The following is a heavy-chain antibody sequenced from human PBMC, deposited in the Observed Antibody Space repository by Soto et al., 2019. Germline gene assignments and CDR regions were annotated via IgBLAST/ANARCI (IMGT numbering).Heavy chain of an antibody. J-gene: IGHJ4*02. Sequence: QVQLVESGGGVVQPGRSLRLSCAGSGFTFNTYGMHWVRQAPGKGLEWVAVMSYDGRKEYYVDSVKGRFTISRENSKNTLYPQMNSLREEDTAVYYCVKDPTAGGTGTYYSYWGQGTLVTVSS. CDR1: GFTFNTYG. CDR2: MSYDGRKE. V-gene: IGHV3-30*18. CDR3: VKDPTAGGTGTYYSY. D-gene: IGHD3-10*01.